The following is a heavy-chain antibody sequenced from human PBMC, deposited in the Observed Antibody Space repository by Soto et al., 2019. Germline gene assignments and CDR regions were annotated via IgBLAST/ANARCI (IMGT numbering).Heavy chain of an antibody. Sequence: QVQLVESGGGVVQPGRSLRLSCAASGFTFSSYGMHWVRQAPGKGLEWVAAIWYDGSNELYADSVKGRIAISRDNSKKXLSLQMNSLKAEDRAVYDCARDGGVSSGYYYGMDVWGQGTKVTVSS. J-gene: IGHJ6*02. V-gene: IGHV3-33*01. CDR1: GFTFSSYG. D-gene: IGHD3-16*01. CDR3: ARDGGVSSGYYYGMDV. CDR2: IWYDGSNE.